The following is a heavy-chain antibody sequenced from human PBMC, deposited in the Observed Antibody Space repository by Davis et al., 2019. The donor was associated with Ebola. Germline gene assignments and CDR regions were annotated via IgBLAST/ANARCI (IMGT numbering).Heavy chain of an antibody. D-gene: IGHD5-24*01. CDR2: ISSSGSTI. V-gene: IGHV3-48*03. Sequence: GESLKIPCAASGFTLSSYEMNRVRQAPGKGLEWVSYISSSGSTIYYADSVKGRFTISRDNAKNSLYLQMNSLRAEDTAVYYCAREGSKRWLQFLNWGQGTLVTVSS. J-gene: IGHJ4*02. CDR3: AREGSKRWLQFLN. CDR1: GFTLSSYE.